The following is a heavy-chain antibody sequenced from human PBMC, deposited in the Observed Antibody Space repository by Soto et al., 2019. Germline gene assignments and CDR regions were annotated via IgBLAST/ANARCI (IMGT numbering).Heavy chain of an antibody. D-gene: IGHD4-17*01. CDR2: ISSSSSTI. Sequence: ESGGGLVQPGGSLRLSCAASGFTFSSYSMNWVRQAPGKGLEWVSYISSSSSTIYYADSVKGRFTISRDNAKNSLYLQMNSLRAEDTAVYYCARDIIPTVTTPGYFDLWGRGTLVTVSS. CDR1: GFTFSSYS. CDR3: ARDIIPTVTTPGYFDL. J-gene: IGHJ2*01. V-gene: IGHV3-48*01.